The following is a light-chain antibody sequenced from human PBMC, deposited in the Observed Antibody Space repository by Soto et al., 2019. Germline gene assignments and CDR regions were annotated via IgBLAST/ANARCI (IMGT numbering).Light chain of an antibody. J-gene: IGKJ1*01. CDR2: AGS. CDR3: QKYNSAPWT. Sequence: DIQMTQSPSSLSASVGDRVTITCRASQVIDNYLAWYQQQPGKVPRLLIYAGSVLQAGVPPRFTGSGSGTDFTLTISSLQPEAVATYFCQKYNSAPWTFGQGTKVEIK. V-gene: IGKV1-27*01. CDR1: QVIDNY.